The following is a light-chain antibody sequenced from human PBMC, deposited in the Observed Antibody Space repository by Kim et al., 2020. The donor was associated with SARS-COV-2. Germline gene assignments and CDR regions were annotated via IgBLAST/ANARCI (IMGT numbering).Light chain of an antibody. CDR1: NIGGKN. V-gene: IGLV3-9*01. Sequence: SVALGQTARITCGGNNIGGKNVPWYQQKAGQAPVLVIYRDSNRPSGIPERFSGSNSGNTATLTISRVQAGDEADYYCQVWDSSAWVFGGGTQLTVL. CDR2: RDS. CDR3: QVWDSSAWV. J-gene: IGLJ3*02.